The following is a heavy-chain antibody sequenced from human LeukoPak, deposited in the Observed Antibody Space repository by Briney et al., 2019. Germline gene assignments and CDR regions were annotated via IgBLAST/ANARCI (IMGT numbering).Heavy chain of an antibody. J-gene: IGHJ4*02. CDR1: GFTFSSFS. Sequence: GGSLRLSCAASGFTFSSFSMNWVRQAPGNGLEWVSSISTSGTYIYYADSVKGRFTISRDNAQNSLYLQMNSLRAEDTAVYYCTRSTTIADDCWGQGTLVTVSS. CDR3: TRSTTIADDC. CDR2: ISTSGTYI. D-gene: IGHD2-15*01. V-gene: IGHV3-21*01.